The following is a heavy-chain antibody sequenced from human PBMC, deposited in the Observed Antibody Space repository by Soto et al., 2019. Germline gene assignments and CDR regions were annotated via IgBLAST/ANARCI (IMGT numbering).Heavy chain of an antibody. Sequence: WASVKVSCKASGYTFTSYGISWVRRAPGQGLEWMGWISAYNGNTNYAQKLQGRVTMTTDTSTSTAYMELRSLRSDDTAVYYCARDWPMGTVVVDKAPNDFDIWGQGTMVTVSS. D-gene: IGHD3-22*01. V-gene: IGHV1-18*01. CDR2: ISAYNGNT. CDR3: ARDWPMGTVVVDKAPNDFDI. CDR1: GYTFTSYG. J-gene: IGHJ3*02.